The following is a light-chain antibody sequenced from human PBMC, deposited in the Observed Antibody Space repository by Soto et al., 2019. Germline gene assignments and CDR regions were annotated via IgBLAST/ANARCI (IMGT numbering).Light chain of an antibody. CDR3: YHHIVWIP. Sequence: LTIRSSQSVSNSLAWFQQKPGQAPRLLIYDASNRATCIPARFSGSGSLTDVNLCIRGLAPESVSVYYRYHHIVWIPFSRWARLEIK. V-gene: IGKV3-11*01. J-gene: IGKJ5*01. CDR1: QSVSNS. CDR2: DAS.